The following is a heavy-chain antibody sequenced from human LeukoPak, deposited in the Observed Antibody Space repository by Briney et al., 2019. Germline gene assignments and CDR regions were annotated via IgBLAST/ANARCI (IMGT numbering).Heavy chain of an antibody. J-gene: IGHJ4*02. V-gene: IGHV3-53*01. CDR3: ASGVVSASNDY. CDR1: GFTVSSNY. D-gene: IGHD3-3*01. CDR2: IYSGGST. Sequence: GGSLRLSCAASGFTVSSNYMSWVRQAPGKGLEWVSVIYSGGSTYYADSVKGRFTISRDNSKNTLYLRMNSLRAEDTAVYYCASGVVSASNDYWGQGTLVTVSS.